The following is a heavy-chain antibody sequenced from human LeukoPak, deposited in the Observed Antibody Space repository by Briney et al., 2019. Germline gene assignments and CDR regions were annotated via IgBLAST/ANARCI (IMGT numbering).Heavy chain of an antibody. CDR2: INPNSGGT. J-gene: IGHJ4*02. CDR3: AIMDTAKNY. V-gene: IGHV1-2*06. D-gene: IGHD5-18*01. CDR1: GYTFTGYY. Sequence: ASVKVSCKASGYTFTGYYMHWVRQAPGQGLEWMGRINPNSGGTNYAQKFQGRVTMTRDTSTSTVYMELSSLRSEDTAVYYCAIMDTAKNYWGQGTLVTVSS.